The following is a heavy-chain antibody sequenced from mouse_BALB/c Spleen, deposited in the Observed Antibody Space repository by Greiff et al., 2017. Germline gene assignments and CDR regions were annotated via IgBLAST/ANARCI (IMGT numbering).Heavy chain of an antibody. CDR2: IRNKANGYTT. V-gene: IGHV7-3*02. CDR3: ARETLYYGYDDYAMDY. D-gene: IGHD2-2*01. Sequence: EVMLVESGGGLVQPGGSLRLSCATSGFTFTDYYMSWVRQPPGKALEWLGFIRNKANGYTTEYSASVKGRFTISRDNSQSILYLQMNTLRAEDSATYYCARETLYYGYDDYAMDYWGQGTSVTVSS. J-gene: IGHJ4*01. CDR1: GFTFTDYY.